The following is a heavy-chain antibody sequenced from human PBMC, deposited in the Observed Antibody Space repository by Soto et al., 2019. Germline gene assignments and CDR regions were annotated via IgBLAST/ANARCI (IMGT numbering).Heavy chain of an antibody. J-gene: IGHJ5*02. CDR2: IRDNGSSK. D-gene: IGHD6-13*01. CDR3: AREQYSSSWYAANWFDP. Sequence: PGGSLRLSCAASGFTFSSYAMSWVRQAPGKGLEWVAAIRDNGSSKYYADSVKGRFTISRDNSKNTLYLQMNSLRAEDTAVYYCAREQYSSSWYAANWFDPWGQGTLVTVSS. V-gene: IGHV3-23*01. CDR1: GFTFSSYA.